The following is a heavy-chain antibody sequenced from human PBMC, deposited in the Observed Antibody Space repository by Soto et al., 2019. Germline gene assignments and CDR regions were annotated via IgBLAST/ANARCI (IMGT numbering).Heavy chain of an antibody. Sequence: ASVKVSCKASGYTFTGYYMHWVRQAPGQGLEWMGWINPNSGGTNYAQKFQGWVTMTRDTSISTAYMELSSLRSDETAVYCCARSGVNYCASGSYYNAFDIWGQGTMVTVSS. CDR1: GYTFTGYY. CDR3: ARSGVNYCASGSYYNAFDI. D-gene: IGHD3-10*01. J-gene: IGHJ3*02. V-gene: IGHV1-2*04. CDR2: INPNSGGT.